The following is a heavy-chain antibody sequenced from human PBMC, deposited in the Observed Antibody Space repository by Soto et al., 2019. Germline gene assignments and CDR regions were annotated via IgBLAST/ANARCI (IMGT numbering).Heavy chain of an antibody. CDR1: GGSISSSSYY. V-gene: IGHV4-39*07. CDR2: IYYSGST. J-gene: IGHJ4*02. CDR3: ARLGYYDSSKDY. D-gene: IGHD3-22*01. Sequence: SETLSLTCTVSGGSISSSSYYWGWIRQPPGKGLEWIGSIYYSGSTNYNPSLKSRVTISVDTSKNQFSLKLSSVTAADTAVYYCARLGYYDSSKDYWGQGTLVTV.